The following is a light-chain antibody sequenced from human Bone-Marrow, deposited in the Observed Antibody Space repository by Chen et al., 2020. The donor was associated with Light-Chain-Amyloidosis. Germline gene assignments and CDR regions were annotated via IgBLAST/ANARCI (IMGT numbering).Light chain of an antibody. Sequence: DIQMTQSPSSRSASVGDRVTITCRASQSISTYLNWYQQQPGKAPKLLIYDASNLQSGVPSRFSGSGYGTDFTITDRSQRPGEWAGKDCQERDSTAGTFGQVIKAEI. CDR3: QERDSTAGT. J-gene: IGKJ1*01. CDR1: QSISTY. V-gene: IGKV1-39*01. CDR2: DAS.